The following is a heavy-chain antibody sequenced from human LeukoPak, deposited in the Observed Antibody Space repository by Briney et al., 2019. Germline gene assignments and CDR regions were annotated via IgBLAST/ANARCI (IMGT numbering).Heavy chain of an antibody. J-gene: IGHJ4*02. Sequence: SETLSLTCTVSGGSISSSSYCWGWIRQPPGKGLEWIGSIYYSGGTYYTPSLKSRVTISVDTSKNRFSLKLSSVTAADTAVYYCASQRLAAGFDYWGQGTLVTVSS. CDR3: ASQRLAAGFDY. V-gene: IGHV4-39*01. CDR2: IYYSGGT. D-gene: IGHD6-19*01. CDR1: GGSISSSSYC.